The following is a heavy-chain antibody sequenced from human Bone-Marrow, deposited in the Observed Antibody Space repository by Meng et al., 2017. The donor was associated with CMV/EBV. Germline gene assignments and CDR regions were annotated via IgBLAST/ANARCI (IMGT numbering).Heavy chain of an antibody. CDR1: GFTFSSYA. CDR2: ISYDGSNK. D-gene: IGHD3-3*01. V-gene: IGHV3-30-3*01. Sequence: LSLTCAASGFTFSSYAMHWVRQAPGKGLEWVAVISYDGSNKYYADSVKGRFTISRDNSKNTLYLQMNSLRAEDTAVYYCARDFRFLEWLYIDAFDIWGQGTRVTVSS. J-gene: IGHJ3*02. CDR3: ARDFRFLEWLYIDAFDI.